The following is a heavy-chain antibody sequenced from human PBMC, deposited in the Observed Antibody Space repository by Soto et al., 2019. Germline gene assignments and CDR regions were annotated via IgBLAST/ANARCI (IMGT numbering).Heavy chain of an antibody. J-gene: IGHJ6*02. CDR1: GGTFSSYA. V-gene: IGHV1-69*01. D-gene: IGHD2-2*01. CDR3: AGTKVCSSTRCPPNYYYYYGMDV. Sequence: QVQLVQSGAEVKKPGSSVKVSCKASGGTFSSYAITWVRQAPGQGLEWMGGIIPIFGILNYAQKFQGRVTLTADASTTTVYMELSSLRSEDTDVYYCAGTKVCSSTRCPPNYYYYYGMDVWGQGPTVTVSS. CDR2: IIPIFGIL.